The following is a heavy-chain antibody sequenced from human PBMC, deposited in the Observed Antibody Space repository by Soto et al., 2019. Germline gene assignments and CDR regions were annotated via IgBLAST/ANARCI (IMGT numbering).Heavy chain of an antibody. V-gene: IGHV3-21*01. CDR1: GFTFSSYS. CDR2: ISSSSSYI. Sequence: GGSLRLSCAASGFTFSSYSMNWVRQAPGKGLEWVSSISSSSSYIYYADSVKGRFTISRDNAKNSLYLQMNSLRAEDTAVYYCARVGGVVIYYYYMDVWGKGTTVTVSS. J-gene: IGHJ6*03. CDR3: ARVGGVVIYYYYMDV. D-gene: IGHD3-3*01.